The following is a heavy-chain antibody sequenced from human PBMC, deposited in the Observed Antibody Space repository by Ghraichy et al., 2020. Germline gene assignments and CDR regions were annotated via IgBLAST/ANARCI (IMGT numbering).Heavy chain of an antibody. CDR2: IKSKTDGGTT. CDR3: TTELTVVPLTDWFDP. J-gene: IGHJ5*02. D-gene: IGHD3-10*01. V-gene: IGHV3-15*01. Sequence: GGSLRLSCAASGFTFSNAWMSWVRQAPGKGLEWVGRIKSKTDGGTTDYAAPVKGRFTISRDDSKNTLYLQMNSLKTEDTAVYYCTTELTVVPLTDWFDPWGQGTLVTVSS. CDR1: GFTFSNAW.